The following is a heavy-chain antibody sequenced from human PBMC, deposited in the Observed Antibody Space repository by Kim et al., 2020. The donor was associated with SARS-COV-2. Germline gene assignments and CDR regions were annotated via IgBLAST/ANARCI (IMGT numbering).Heavy chain of an antibody. D-gene: IGHD3-10*01. J-gene: IGHJ4*02. CDR2: INTNTGNP. CDR3: ARDILGGHITMVRGVQY. Sequence: ASVKVSCKASGYTFTSYAMNWVRQAPGQGLEWMGWINTNTGNPTYAQGFTGRFVFSLDTSVSTAYLQISSLKAEDTAVYYCARDILGGHITMVRGVQYWGQGTLVTVSS. CDR1: GYTFTSYA. V-gene: IGHV7-4-1*02.